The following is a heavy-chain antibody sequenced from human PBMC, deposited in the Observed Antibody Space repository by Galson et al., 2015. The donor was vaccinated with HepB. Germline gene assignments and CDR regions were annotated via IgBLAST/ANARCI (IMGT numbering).Heavy chain of an antibody. CDR2: ISGSGGST. V-gene: IGHV3-23*01. CDR1: GFTFSGYA. CDR3: AKAPVAGNPFDY. Sequence: SLRLSCAASGFTFSGYAMTWVRQAPGKGLEWVSAISGSGGSTYYADSVKGRFTISRDNSKNTLYLQVNSLRAEDTAVYYCAKAPVAGNPFDYWGQGTLVTVSS. J-gene: IGHJ4*02. D-gene: IGHD6-19*01.